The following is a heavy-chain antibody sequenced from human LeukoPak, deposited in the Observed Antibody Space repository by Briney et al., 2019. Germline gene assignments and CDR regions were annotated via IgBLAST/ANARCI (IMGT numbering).Heavy chain of an antibody. CDR1: GGSISSSSYY. D-gene: IGHD4-23*01. V-gene: IGHV4-39*07. J-gene: IGHJ5*02. CDR3: ARTTVDWFDP. CDR2: IYYSGST. Sequence: PSETLSLTCTVSGGSISSSSYYWGWIRQPPGKGLEWIGSIYYSGSTYYNPSLKSRVTISVDTSKNQFSLKLSSVTAADTAVYYCARTTVDWFDPWGQGTLVTVSS.